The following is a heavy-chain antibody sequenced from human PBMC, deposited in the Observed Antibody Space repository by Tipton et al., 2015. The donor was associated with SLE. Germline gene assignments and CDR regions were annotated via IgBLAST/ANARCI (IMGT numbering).Heavy chain of an antibody. Sequence: TLSLTCTVSGGSISTSSFYWGWIRQPPGKGLEWIGSIYYTGSTNYNPSLKSRVAISVDTSRNHFSLNLSSVTAAETAVYYCARGGWAHDYWGRGTLVTVSS. CDR1: GGSISTSSFY. CDR2: IYYTGST. J-gene: IGHJ4*02. CDR3: ARGGWAHDY. D-gene: IGHD3-10*01. V-gene: IGHV4-39*02.